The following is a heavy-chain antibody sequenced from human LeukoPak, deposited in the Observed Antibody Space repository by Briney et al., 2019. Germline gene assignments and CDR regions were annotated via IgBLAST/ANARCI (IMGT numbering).Heavy chain of an antibody. CDR2: ISGSGGST. J-gene: IGHJ6*02. D-gene: IGHD2-8*02. V-gene: IGHV3-23*01. Sequence: GGSLRLSCAASGFTFSSYAMSWVRQAPGKGLAWVSAISGSGGSTYYADSVKGRFTISRDNSKNTLYLQMNSLRAEDTAVYYCAKHTGYYSYYGMDVWGQGTTVTVSS. CDR1: GFTFSSYA. CDR3: AKHTGYYSYYGMDV.